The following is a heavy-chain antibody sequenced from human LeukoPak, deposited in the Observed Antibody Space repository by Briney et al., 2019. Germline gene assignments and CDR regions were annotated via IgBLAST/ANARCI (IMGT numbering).Heavy chain of an antibody. D-gene: IGHD5-12*01. Sequence: KASETLSLTCAVSGGSISSGGYTWSWIRQPPGKGLEWIGFINYSGNVYYNPSLKSRVTISLDTSKNQFSLKLSSVTAADTAVYYCARLYSGYDYVVYFDYWGQGTLVTVSS. CDR3: ARLYSGYDYVVYFDY. CDR2: INYSGNV. V-gene: IGHV4-30-4*07. J-gene: IGHJ4*02. CDR1: GGSISSGGYT.